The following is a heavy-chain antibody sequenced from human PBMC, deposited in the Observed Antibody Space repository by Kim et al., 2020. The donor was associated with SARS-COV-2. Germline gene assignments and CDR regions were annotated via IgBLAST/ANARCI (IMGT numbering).Heavy chain of an antibody. CDR3: AKDRVGYFDY. Sequence: GGSLRLSCAASGFTFSSYGMHWVRQAPGKGLEWVAVISYDGSNKYYADSVKGRFTISRDNSKNTLYLQMNSLRAEDTAVYYCAKDRVGYFDYWGQGTLVTVSS. J-gene: IGHJ4*02. CDR1: GFTFSSYG. CDR2: ISYDGSNK. V-gene: IGHV3-30*18.